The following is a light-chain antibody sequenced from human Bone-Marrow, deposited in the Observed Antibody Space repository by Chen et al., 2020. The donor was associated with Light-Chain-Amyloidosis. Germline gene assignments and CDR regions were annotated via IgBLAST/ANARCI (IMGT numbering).Light chain of an antibody. J-gene: IGKJ3*01. CDR3: QQYYGTPT. CDR2: WAS. V-gene: IGKV4-1*01. CDR1: QSVLHSSNNKNY. Sequence: DIVMTQSPTSLAVSLGERATINRRSSQSVLHSSNNKNYLAWYQQKPGQPPKLLIYWASTRESGVPDRFSASGSGTDFTLTISSLQAEDVAVYHCQQYYGTPTFGPGTKVDIK.